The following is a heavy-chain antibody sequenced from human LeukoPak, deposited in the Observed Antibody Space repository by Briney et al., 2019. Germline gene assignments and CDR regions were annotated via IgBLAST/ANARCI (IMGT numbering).Heavy chain of an antibody. Sequence: PGRSLRLSCAASGFTFSSYGMHWVRQAPGKGLEWVAVIWYGGSNKYYADSVKGRFTISRDNSKNTLYLQMNSLRAEDTAVYYCAREGDSRDGYNFDYWGQGTLVTVSS. CDR3: AREGDSRDGYNFDY. CDR1: GFTFSSYG. CDR2: IWYGGSNK. V-gene: IGHV3-33*01. J-gene: IGHJ4*02. D-gene: IGHD5-12*01.